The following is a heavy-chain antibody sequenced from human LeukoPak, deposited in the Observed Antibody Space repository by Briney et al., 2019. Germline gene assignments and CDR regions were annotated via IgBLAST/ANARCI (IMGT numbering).Heavy chain of an antibody. CDR2: IRSDESKK. V-gene: IGHV3-30*02. CDR3: ARDPGGSQST. J-gene: IGHJ5*02. Sequence: AGGSLRLSCAASGFTFGSYGMHWVRQAPGKGLEWVAFIRSDESKKYYADSVNGRFTISRDNSKNTVYLQMNSLRAEDTAVYYCARDPGGSQSTWGQGTLVTVSS. D-gene: IGHD1-26*01. CDR1: GFTFGSYG.